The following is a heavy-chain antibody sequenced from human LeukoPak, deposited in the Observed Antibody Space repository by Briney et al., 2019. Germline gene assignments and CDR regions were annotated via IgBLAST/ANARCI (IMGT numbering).Heavy chain of an antibody. CDR3: ARDGIAGKDYYYYMDV. V-gene: IGHV1-69*05. CDR2: IIPTFGTA. CDR1: GGTFSSYA. J-gene: IGHJ6*03. Sequence: SXKVSCKASGGTFSSYAISWVRQAPGQGLEWMGGIIPTFGTANYAQKFQGRVTITTDESTSTAYMELSSLRSEDTAVYYCARDGIAGKDYYYYMDVWGKGTTVTVSS. D-gene: IGHD6-13*01.